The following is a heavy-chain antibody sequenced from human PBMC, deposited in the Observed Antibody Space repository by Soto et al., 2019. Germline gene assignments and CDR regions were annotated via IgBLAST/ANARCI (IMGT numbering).Heavy chain of an antibody. V-gene: IGHV1-69*13. J-gene: IGHJ6*02. Sequence: GASVKVSCKASGGTFSSYAISWVRQAPGQGLEWMGGIIPIFGTANYAQKFQGRVTITADESTSTAYMELSSLRSEDTAVYYCARDPYCSSTSCYDHLTYYYGMDVWGQGTTVTVSS. CDR2: IIPIFGTA. CDR3: ARDPYCSSTSCYDHLTYYYGMDV. D-gene: IGHD2-2*01. CDR1: GGTFSSYA.